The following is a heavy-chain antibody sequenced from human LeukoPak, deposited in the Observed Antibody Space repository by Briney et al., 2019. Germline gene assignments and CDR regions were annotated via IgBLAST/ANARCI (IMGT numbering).Heavy chain of an antibody. V-gene: IGHV3-23*01. CDR2: IDGAGGST. Sequence: GGSLRLSCAASGFTFSSYAISWVRQAPGKGLDCVSTIDGAGGSTFYADSVKGRFTISRDNSKNTLYLQMNSLRVEDTAVYYCAKVQYQLPPARWPSIYWGQGTLVTVSS. D-gene: IGHD2-2*01. CDR3: AKVQYQLPPARWPSIY. CDR1: GFTFSSYA. J-gene: IGHJ4*02.